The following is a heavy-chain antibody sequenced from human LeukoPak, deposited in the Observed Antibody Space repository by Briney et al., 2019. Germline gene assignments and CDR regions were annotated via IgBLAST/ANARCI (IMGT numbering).Heavy chain of an antibody. Sequence: SVKVSCKASGGTFSSYAISWVRQAPGQGLEWMGGIIPIFGTANYAQKFQGRVTITADESTSTAYMELSSLRSEDTAVYYCARRGADFSPFDPWSQGTLVTVSS. CDR3: ARRGADFSPFDP. V-gene: IGHV1-69*13. CDR2: IIPIFGTA. D-gene: IGHD3-3*01. CDR1: GGTFSSYA. J-gene: IGHJ5*02.